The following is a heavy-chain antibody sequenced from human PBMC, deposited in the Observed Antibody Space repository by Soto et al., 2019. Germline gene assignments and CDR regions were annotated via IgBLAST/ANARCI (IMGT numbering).Heavy chain of an antibody. V-gene: IGHV3-11*01. CDR1: GFTFSDYY. J-gene: IGHJ5*02. Sequence: GGSLRLSCAASGFTFSDYYMRWIRQAPGKGLEWVSYISSSGSNIYYADSVKGRFTFSRDNAKNTLFLQMNSLRAEDTAVYYCARGALSGSSYTTWGQGTLVTVSS. CDR3: ARGALSGSSYTT. CDR2: ISSSGSNI. D-gene: IGHD2-15*01.